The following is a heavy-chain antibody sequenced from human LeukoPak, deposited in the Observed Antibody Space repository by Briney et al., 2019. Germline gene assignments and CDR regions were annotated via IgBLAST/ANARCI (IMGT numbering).Heavy chain of an antibody. Sequence: GGSLRLSCAASGFTFSSHSMNWVRQAPGKGLEWVAVISYDGSNKHYAESVKGRFTISRDNSKNTLYLEINSLRAEDTAVYYCAREQGWGVCFDYWGQGTLVTVSS. D-gene: IGHD5/OR15-5a*01. CDR3: AREQGWGVCFDY. J-gene: IGHJ4*02. CDR1: GFTFSSHS. CDR2: ISYDGSNK. V-gene: IGHV3-30*03.